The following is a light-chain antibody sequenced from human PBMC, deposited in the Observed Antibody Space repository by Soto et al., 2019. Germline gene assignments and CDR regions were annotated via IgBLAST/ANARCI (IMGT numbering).Light chain of an antibody. Sequence: EIVLTQSPGTLSLSPGERATLSCRASQSVSSSYLAWYQQKPGQAPMLLIYGASSRATGLPDRFSGSGSGTDFPLTISRLEPEDFAVYYCQQYGSSLKWTFGQGTKVEIK. CDR1: QSVSSSY. J-gene: IGKJ1*01. CDR2: GAS. V-gene: IGKV3-20*01. CDR3: QQYGSSLKWT.